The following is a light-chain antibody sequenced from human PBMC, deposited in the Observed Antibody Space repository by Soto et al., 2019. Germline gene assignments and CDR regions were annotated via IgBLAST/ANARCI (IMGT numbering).Light chain of an antibody. CDR1: QSVSSN. J-gene: IGKJ2*01. V-gene: IGKV3-15*01. CDR2: GAS. CDR3: QQYNRKHT. Sequence: EIVMTQSPATLSVSPGERATLSCRASQSVSSNLAWYQQKPGQAPRLLIYGASTRATGIPARFSGSGSGTEFTLTISSLQSEDFAVSYCQQYNRKHTFGQGTKLEIK.